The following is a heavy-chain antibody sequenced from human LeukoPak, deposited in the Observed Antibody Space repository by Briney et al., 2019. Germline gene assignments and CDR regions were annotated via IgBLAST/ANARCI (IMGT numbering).Heavy chain of an antibody. CDR2: ISAYNGNT. J-gene: IGHJ4*02. CDR1: GYTFTSYG. CDR3: ARGELLWFGELFPPDY. Sequence: ASVKVSCKASGYTFTSYGISWVRQAPGQGLEWMGWISAYNGNTNYVQKLQGRVTMTTDTSTSTAYMELRSLRSDDTAVYYCARGELLWFGELFPPDYWGQGTLVTVSS. D-gene: IGHD3-10*01. V-gene: IGHV1-18*01.